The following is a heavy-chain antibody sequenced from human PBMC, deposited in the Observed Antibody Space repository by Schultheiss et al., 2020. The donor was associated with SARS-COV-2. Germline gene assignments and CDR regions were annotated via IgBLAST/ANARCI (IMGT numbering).Heavy chain of an antibody. Sequence: SETLSLTCTVSGGSISSYYWSWIRQPPGKGLEWIGYIYYSGSTYYNPSLKSRVTISVDTSKNQFSLKLSSVTAADTAVYYCARRYYGSGSYGYWGQGTLVTVSS. CDR3: ARRYYGSGSYGY. J-gene: IGHJ4*02. D-gene: IGHD3-10*01. V-gene: IGHV4-59*12. CDR2: IYYSGST. CDR1: GGSISSYY.